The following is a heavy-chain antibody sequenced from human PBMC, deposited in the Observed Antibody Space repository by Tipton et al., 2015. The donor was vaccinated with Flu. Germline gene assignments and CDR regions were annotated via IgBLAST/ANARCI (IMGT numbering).Heavy chain of an antibody. J-gene: IGHJ3*02. V-gene: IGHV4-34*01. CDR3: AGLTYYYDSSGYYPI. Sequence: TLSLTCAVYGGSFSGYYWSWIRQPPGRGLEWIGEINHSGSTNYNPSLKSRVTISVDTSKNQFSLKLSSVTAADTAVYYCAGLTYYYDSSGYYPIWGQGTMVTVSS. D-gene: IGHD3-22*01. CDR1: GGSFSGYY. CDR2: INHSGST.